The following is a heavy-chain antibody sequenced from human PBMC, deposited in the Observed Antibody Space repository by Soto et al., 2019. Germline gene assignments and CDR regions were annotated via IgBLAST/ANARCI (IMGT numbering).Heavy chain of an antibody. D-gene: IGHD3-10*01. CDR1: GGSISSCY. CDR3: ARGPDYYGSGSYYNAWFDP. Sequence: SETLSLTCTVSGGSISSCYWSWIRQPAGKGLEWIGRIYTSGSTNYNPSLKSRVTMSVDTSKNQFSLKLSSVTAADTAVYYCARGPDYYGSGSYYNAWFDPWGQGTLVTVSS. J-gene: IGHJ5*02. CDR2: IYTSGST. V-gene: IGHV4-4*07.